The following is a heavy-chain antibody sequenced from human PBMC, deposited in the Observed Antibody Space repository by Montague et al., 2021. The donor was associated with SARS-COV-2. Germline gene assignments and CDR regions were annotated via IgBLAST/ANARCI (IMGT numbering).Heavy chain of an antibody. D-gene: IGHD3-10*01. CDR2: IYYSGST. CDR1: GGSISSSSYY. V-gene: IGHV4-39*01. Sequence: SETLSLTCTVSGGSISSSSYYWGWIRRPPGKGLEWIGSIYYSGSTYYNPSLKSRVTISVDTSKNQFSLKLSSVTAADTAVYYCARQGRISMVRLNWFDPWGQGTLVTVPS. CDR3: ARQGRISMVRLNWFDP. J-gene: IGHJ5*02.